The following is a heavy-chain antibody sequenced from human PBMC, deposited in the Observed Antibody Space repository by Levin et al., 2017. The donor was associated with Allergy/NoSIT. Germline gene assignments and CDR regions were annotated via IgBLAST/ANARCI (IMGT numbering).Heavy chain of an antibody. CDR3: ARDGVDIVTTINYYYYYYMGV. CDR1: GFTFSSHW. CDR2: INSDGIAT. D-gene: IGHD5-12*01. Sequence: GGSLRLSCVVSGFTFSSHWMHWVRQAPGKGLVWLSRINSDGIATNYADSVKGRFTISRDNAKNTLYLQMNSLRAEDTAEYYCARDGVDIVTTINYYYYYYMGVWGTGTTVTVSS. V-gene: IGHV3-74*01. J-gene: IGHJ6*03.